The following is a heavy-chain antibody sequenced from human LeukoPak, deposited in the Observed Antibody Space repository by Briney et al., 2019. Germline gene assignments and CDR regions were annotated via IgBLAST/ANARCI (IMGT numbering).Heavy chain of an antibody. V-gene: IGHV4-61*02. D-gene: IGHD3-3*01. Sequence: SQTLSLTCTVSGGSISSGDYYWSWIRQPPGKGLEWIGRIYTSGSTNYNPSLTSRVTISVDTSKNQFSLKLSSVTAADTAVYYCARGNFWSGYCDYWGQGTLVTVSS. CDR2: IYTSGST. CDR3: ARGNFWSGYCDY. J-gene: IGHJ4*02. CDR1: GGSISSGDYY.